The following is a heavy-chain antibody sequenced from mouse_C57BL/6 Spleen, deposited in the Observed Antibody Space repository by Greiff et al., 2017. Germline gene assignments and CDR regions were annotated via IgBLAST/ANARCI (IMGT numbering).Heavy chain of an antibody. J-gene: IGHJ2*01. V-gene: IGHV1-84*01. CDR1: GYTFTDYY. Sequence: QVQLQQSGPELVKPGASVKISCKASGYTFTDYYINWVKQRPGQGLEWIGWIYPGSGNTKSNEKFKGKATLTVDTSSSTAYIQHSSLTSEDSAAYFCARGAVVAAPHFDYRGQGTTLTVSS. CDR2: IYPGSGNT. CDR3: ARGAVVAAPHFDY. D-gene: IGHD1-1*01.